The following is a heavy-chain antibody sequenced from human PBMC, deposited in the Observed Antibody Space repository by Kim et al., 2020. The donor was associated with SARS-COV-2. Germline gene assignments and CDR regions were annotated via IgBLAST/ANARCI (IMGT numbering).Heavy chain of an antibody. CDR2: IRSKADSYAT. D-gene: IGHD1-1*01. J-gene: IGHJ6*02. Sequence: GGSLRLPCAGSGITFSGSPMHWVRQASGKGLEWVGRIRSKADSYATAYAASVKGRFTISRDESQNTAYLQMNSLKIEDTAVYYCTRQRIGTAGMDVWGQGTTVTVSS. CDR1: GITFSGSP. V-gene: IGHV3-73*01. CDR3: TRQRIGTAGMDV.